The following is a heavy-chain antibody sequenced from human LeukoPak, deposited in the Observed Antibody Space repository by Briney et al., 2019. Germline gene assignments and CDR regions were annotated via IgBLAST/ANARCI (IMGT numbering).Heavy chain of an antibody. CDR1: GFTFSSFA. CDR2: ISGSGGTT. V-gene: IGHV3-23*01. D-gene: IGHD6-19*01. CDR3: ARDRLAVAGNY. J-gene: IGHJ4*02. Sequence: GGSLRLSCAASGFTFSSFAMTWVRQAPGKGLDWVSGISGSGGTTYYADSVKGRFTISRDNSKNTLYLQMNSLRVEDTALYYCARDRLAVAGNYWGQGTLVTVSS.